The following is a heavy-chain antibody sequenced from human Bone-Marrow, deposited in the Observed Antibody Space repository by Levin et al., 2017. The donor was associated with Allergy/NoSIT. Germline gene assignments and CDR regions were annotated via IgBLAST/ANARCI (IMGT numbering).Heavy chain of an antibody. CDR2: ITSSGDAT. CDR1: GFTFSSYA. V-gene: IGHV3-23*01. Sequence: SGGSLRLSCAASGFTFSSYAMSWVRQAPGKGLEWVSAITSSGDATSYADSVKGRFTISRDNSKNTLYLQMDSLRAEDTAVYYCAKDLRGNSRIYDFWGQGTLVIVSS. D-gene: IGHD1-7*01. CDR3: AKDLRGNSRIYDF. J-gene: IGHJ4*02.